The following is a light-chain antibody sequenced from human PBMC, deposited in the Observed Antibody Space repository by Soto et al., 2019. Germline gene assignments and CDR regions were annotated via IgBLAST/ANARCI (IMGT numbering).Light chain of an antibody. CDR2: KAS. J-gene: IGKJ1*01. CDR1: QNINDL. Sequence: DIQMTQSPSTLSASVGDRVTIACRASQNINDLLAWYQQKPGKAPNLLIYKASSLESGVPSRFSGSGYGTEFTRTISSLQPDDFATFYCQQYSTYSRAFGQGTKVDIK. V-gene: IGKV1-5*03. CDR3: QQYSTYSRA.